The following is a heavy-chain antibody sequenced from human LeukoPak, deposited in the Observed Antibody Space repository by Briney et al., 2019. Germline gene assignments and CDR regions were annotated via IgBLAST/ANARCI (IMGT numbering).Heavy chain of an antibody. CDR1: GGSISSYY. CDR3: ARWYSSSWYNGFDY. D-gene: IGHD6-13*01. V-gene: IGHV4-59*01. Sequence: PSETLSLTCSVSGGSISSYYWSWIRQPPGKGLEWIGYIYYSGSTNYNPSLKSRVTISVDTSKNQFSLKLRSVTAADTAVYYCARWYSSSWYNGFDYWGQGTLVTVSS. CDR2: IYYSGST. J-gene: IGHJ4*02.